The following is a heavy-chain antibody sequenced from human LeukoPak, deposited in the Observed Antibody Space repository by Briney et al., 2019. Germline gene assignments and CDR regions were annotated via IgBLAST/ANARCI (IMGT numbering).Heavy chain of an antibody. V-gene: IGHV3-53*01. Sequence: GGSLRLSCAASGFTVSSNYMSWVRQAPGKGLEWVSVIYSGGSTYYADSVKGRFTISRDNSKNTLYLQMNSLRAEDTAVYYCARDRYCSGGSCPLGYWGQGTLGTVSS. CDR2: IYSGGST. J-gene: IGHJ4*02. CDR1: GFTVSSNY. CDR3: ARDRYCSGGSCPLGY. D-gene: IGHD2-15*01.